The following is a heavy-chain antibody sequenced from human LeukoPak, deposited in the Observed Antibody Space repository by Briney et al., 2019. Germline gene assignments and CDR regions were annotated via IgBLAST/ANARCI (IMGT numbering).Heavy chain of an antibody. Sequence: GGSLRLSCAASGFTFSSYGMHWVRQAPGKGLEWMTFIRYDGNNRYYTDSVKGRFTISRDNSKNTLYLQMHSLRAEDTAVYYCAKKDYGDYADYWGQGTLVTVSS. CDR1: GFTFSSYG. CDR2: IRYDGNNR. V-gene: IGHV3-30*02. CDR3: AKKDYGDYADY. D-gene: IGHD4-17*01. J-gene: IGHJ4*02.